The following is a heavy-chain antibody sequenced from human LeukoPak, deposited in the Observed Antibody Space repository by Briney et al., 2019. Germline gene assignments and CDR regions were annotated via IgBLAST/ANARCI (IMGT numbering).Heavy chain of an antibody. J-gene: IGHJ6*02. D-gene: IGHD3-10*01. CDR1: VGTFSSYT. V-gene: IGHV1-69*02. CDR2: IIPILGIA. CDR3: ASGRSSGYYYGMDV. Sequence: SVKVSCKASVGTFSSYTISWVRQAPGPGLESMGRIIPILGIANYAQTFQGRVTITADKSTSTAYMELSSLRCEDTAVYYCASGRSSGYYYGMDVWGQGTTVTVSS.